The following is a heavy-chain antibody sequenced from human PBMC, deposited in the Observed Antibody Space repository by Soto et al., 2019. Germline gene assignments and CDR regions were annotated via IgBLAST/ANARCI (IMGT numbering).Heavy chain of an antibody. J-gene: IGHJ4*01. CDR2: INSGSSSI. CDR3: ASSASRHAY. V-gene: IGHV3-48*01. CDR1: GFIFSGYS. Sequence: GGSLRLCCADSGFIFSGYSMNWVRQAPGKGLEWISYINSGSSSIYYSDSVKGRFTISRYNAKNSLFLQMNSMRAADAAVYYCASSASRHAYWGHGTLVTVSS. D-gene: IGHD1-1*01.